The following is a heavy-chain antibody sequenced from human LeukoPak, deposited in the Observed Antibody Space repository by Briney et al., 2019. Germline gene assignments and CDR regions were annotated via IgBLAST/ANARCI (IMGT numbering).Heavy chain of an antibody. CDR3: ARKGGYDSLFDY. V-gene: IGHV1-46*01. Sequence: ASVKVSCKASGYTFTSYYMHWVRQAPGQGLEWMGIINPSGGSTSYAQKFQGRVTMTRDTSISTAYMELSRLRSDDTAVYYCARKGGYDSLFDYWGQGTLVTVSS. CDR2: INPSGGST. CDR1: GYTFTSYY. J-gene: IGHJ4*02. D-gene: IGHD5-12*01.